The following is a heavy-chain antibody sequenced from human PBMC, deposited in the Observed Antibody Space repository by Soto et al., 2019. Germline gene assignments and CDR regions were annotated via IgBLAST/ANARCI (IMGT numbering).Heavy chain of an antibody. CDR1: GGTFSSYA. Sequence: QVQLVQSGAEVKKPGSSVKVSCKASGGTFSSYAISWVRQAPGQGLEWMGGIIPIFGTANYAQKFQGRVTITADKSTSTAYMELSSLRSEDTAVYYCARGRIAAAVYGRGWYFDLWGRGTLVTVSS. CDR3: ARGRIAAAVYGRGWYFDL. CDR2: IIPIFGTA. V-gene: IGHV1-69*06. D-gene: IGHD6-13*01. J-gene: IGHJ2*01.